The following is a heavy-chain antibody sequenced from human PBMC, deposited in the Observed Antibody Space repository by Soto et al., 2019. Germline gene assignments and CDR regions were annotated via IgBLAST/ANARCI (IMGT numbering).Heavy chain of an antibody. Sequence: ASVKVSCKASGYTFTSYGISWVRQAPGQGLEGMGWISAYNGNTHYAQKLQGRVTMPTDTPTSTAYMELRSLRSDDTAVYYCARDSGYLGLREYNWFDPWGQGRLVTDSS. CDR2: ISAYNGNT. V-gene: IGHV1-18*01. J-gene: IGHJ5*02. D-gene: IGHD3-10*01. CDR1: GYTFTSYG. CDR3: ARDSGYLGLREYNWFDP.